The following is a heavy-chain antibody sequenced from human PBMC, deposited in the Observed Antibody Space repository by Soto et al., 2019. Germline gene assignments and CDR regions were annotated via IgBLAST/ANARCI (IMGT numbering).Heavy chain of an antibody. V-gene: IGHV3-23*01. CDR3: AKSPSIVVVPAAMPVFWYFDL. J-gene: IGHJ2*01. CDR2: ISGSGGST. Sequence: GGSLRLSCAASGFTFSSYAMSWVRQAPGKGLEWVSAISGSGGSTYYADSVKGRFTISRDNSKNTLYLQMNSLRAEDTAVYYCAKSPSIVVVPAAMPVFWYFDLWGRGTLVTVSS. CDR1: GFTFSSYA. D-gene: IGHD2-2*01.